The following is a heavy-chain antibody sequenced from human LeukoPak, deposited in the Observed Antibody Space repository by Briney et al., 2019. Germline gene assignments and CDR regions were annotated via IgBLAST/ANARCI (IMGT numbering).Heavy chain of an antibody. D-gene: IGHD3-3*01. CDR1: GFTFSSYW. CDR3: AREDRIFGVVTLYNWFDP. V-gene: IGHV3-30-3*01. J-gene: IGHJ5*02. CDR2: ISYDGSNK. Sequence: GGSLRLSCAASGFTFSSYWMSWVRQAPGKGLEWVAVISYDGSNKYYADSVKGRFTISRDNSKNTLYLQMNSLRAEDTAVYYCAREDRIFGVVTLYNWFDPWGQGTLVTVSS.